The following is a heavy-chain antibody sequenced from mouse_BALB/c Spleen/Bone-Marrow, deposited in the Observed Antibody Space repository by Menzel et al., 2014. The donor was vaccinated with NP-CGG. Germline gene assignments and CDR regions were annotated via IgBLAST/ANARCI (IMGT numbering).Heavy chain of an antibody. D-gene: IGHD1-1*01. CDR3: ARDGSSYVNYFDY. CDR2: INPSSGYT. Sequence: VQVVESAAELARPGASVKMSCKASGYTFTSYTMHWVKQRPGPGLEWIGYINPSSGYTEYNQKFKDKTTLTADKSSSTAYMQLSSLTSEDSAVYYCARDGSSYVNYFDYWGQGTTLTVSS. CDR1: GYTFTSYT. V-gene: IGHV1-4*02. J-gene: IGHJ2*01.